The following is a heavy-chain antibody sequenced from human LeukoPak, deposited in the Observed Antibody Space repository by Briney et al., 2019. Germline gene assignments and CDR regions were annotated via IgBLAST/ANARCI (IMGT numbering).Heavy chain of an antibody. J-gene: IGHJ4*02. CDR2: RHYSGST. Sequence: PSETLSLTCTVSGGSVSSGNYYWSWIRQPPGKGLEWIGYRHYSGSTNYNPSLKSRVTISVDTSKNQFSLKLSSVTAADTAVYYCARGRRLAVSGPDAYYFDYWGQGTLVTVSS. V-gene: IGHV4-61*01. CDR3: ARGRRLAVSGPDAYYFDY. CDR1: GGSVSSGNYY. D-gene: IGHD6-19*01.